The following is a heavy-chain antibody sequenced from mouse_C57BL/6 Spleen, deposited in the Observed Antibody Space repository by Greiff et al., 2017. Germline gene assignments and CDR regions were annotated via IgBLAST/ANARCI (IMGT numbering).Heavy chain of an antibody. Sequence: QVQLQQSGPELVKPGASVKISCKASGYAFSSSWMNWVKQRPGKGLEWIGRIYPGDGDTNYNGKFKGKATLTADKSSSTAYMQLSGLTSEDSAVYFCARGEAYYSKPLAYWGQGTRGTVSA. J-gene: IGHJ3*01. D-gene: IGHD2-5*01. CDR3: ARGEAYYSKPLAY. CDR1: GYAFSSSW. V-gene: IGHV1-82*01. CDR2: IYPGDGDT.